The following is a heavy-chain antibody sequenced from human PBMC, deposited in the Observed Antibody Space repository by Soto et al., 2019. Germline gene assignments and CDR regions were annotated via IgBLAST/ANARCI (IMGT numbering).Heavy chain of an antibody. J-gene: IGHJ4*02. CDR2: IFYDGGTK. V-gene: IGHV3-33*01. CDR1: GFTFSDYG. Sequence: VQLVESGGGVVQPGRSLRLSCAASGFTFSDYGIHWVRQAPGKGLEWVAVIFYDGGTKFYADSVKDRFTISRDSSRNTVFLQMNSLRGEDTAVYYCARDGGGGSWYFDYWGQGTRVTVSS. CDR3: ARDGGGGSWYFDY. D-gene: IGHD6-13*01.